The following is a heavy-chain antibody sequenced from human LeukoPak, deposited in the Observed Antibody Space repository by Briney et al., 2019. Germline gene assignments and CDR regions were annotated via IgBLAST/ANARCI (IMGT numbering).Heavy chain of an antibody. D-gene: IGHD5-24*01. CDR2: INHSGST. Sequence: TSETLSLTCAVYGGSFSGYYWSWIRQPPGKGLEWIGEINHSGSTNYNPSLKSRVTISVDTSKNQFSLKLSSVTAADTAVYYCARGPIVEMATITFVWFDPWGQGTLVTVSS. CDR1: GGSFSGYY. J-gene: IGHJ5*02. CDR3: ARGPIVEMATITFVWFDP. V-gene: IGHV4-34*01.